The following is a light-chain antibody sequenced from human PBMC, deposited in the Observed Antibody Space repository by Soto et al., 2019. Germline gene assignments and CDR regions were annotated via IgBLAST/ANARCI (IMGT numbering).Light chain of an antibody. CDR1: SSDVGGYNY. CDR3: VSYAGSSQPA. J-gene: IGLJ2*01. CDR2: DVN. V-gene: IGLV2-8*01. Sequence: QSALTQPPSVSGSPGQSVAISWSGTSSDVGGYNYVSWYQQYPGRAPKLMIYDVNKRPSGVPDRFFGSKSGNTASLTVSGLQAEDEADYYCVSYAGSSQPAFGGGTKLTVL.